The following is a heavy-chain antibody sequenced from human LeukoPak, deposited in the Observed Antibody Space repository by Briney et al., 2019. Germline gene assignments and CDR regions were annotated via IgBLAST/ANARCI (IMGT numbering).Heavy chain of an antibody. CDR3: ARPPSRGYSSSFEY. Sequence: ASVKVSCKASGGTFSSYAISWVRQAPGQGLEWMGIIYPDESNIRYSPSFQGQVTISADKSISTAYLQWSSLKASDTAMYYCARPPSRGYSSSFEYWGQGTLVTVSS. V-gene: IGHV5-51*01. CDR2: IYPDESNI. CDR1: GGTFSSYA. J-gene: IGHJ4*02. D-gene: IGHD2-2*03.